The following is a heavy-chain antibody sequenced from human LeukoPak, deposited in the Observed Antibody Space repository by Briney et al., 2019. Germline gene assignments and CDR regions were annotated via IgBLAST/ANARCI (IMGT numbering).Heavy chain of an antibody. J-gene: IGHJ2*01. V-gene: IGHV4-38-2*02. CDR3: ARVEVPRDINDWYFDL. D-gene: IGHD2-15*01. CDR1: GYSIAHGFF. Sequence: SETLSLTCTVSGYSIAHGFFWAWIRQPPGGGLEWIGSLYQSGTTYYNTSLKSRISTSVDTSKNQFSLKLRLVTAAGTAVYYCARVEVPRDINDWYFDLWGRGTLVTVSS. CDR2: LYQSGTT.